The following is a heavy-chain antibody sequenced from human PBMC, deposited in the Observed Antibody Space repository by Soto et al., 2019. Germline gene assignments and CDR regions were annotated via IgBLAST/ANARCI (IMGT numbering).Heavy chain of an antibody. CDR1: GYRFTSYW. V-gene: IGHV5-51*01. CDR3: ARRRCINAGMDV. CDR2: IYPGDSDT. D-gene: IGHD2-21*01. J-gene: IGHJ6*02. Sequence: PGESLKISFKGSGYRFTSYWIAWVRQMPGKGLESMGIIYPGDSDTRYSPSFQGHVTISADESTNTACLQWSSLKPTNTAIYYCARRRCINAGMDVWGQGTTVTVSS.